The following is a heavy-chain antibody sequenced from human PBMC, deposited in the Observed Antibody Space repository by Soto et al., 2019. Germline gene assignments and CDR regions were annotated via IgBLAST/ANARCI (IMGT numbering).Heavy chain of an antibody. D-gene: IGHD6-13*01. CDR1: AYTFTSYY. CDR2: INPSGGST. J-gene: IGHJ5*02. V-gene: IGHV1-46*03. Sequence: ASVKVSCRASAYTFTSYYMHWVRQAPGQGLEWMGIINPSGGSTSYAQKFQGRVTMTRDTSTSTVYMELSSLRSEDTAVYYCARGARMIAAAGTSPFDPWRQGTLVTVSS. CDR3: ARGARMIAAAGTSPFDP.